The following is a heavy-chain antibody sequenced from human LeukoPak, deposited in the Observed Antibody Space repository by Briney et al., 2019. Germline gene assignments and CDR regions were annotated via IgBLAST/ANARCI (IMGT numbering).Heavy chain of an antibody. CDR1: GYTFTSYD. Sequence: ASVKVSCTASGYTFTSYDINWVRQATGQGLEWMGWMNPNSGNTGYAQKFQGRVTITRNNYISTAYMELSSLRSEDTAVYYCGTEEWLVSRNWFDPWGQGTLVTVSS. CDR3: GTEEWLVSRNWFDP. V-gene: IGHV1-8*01. D-gene: IGHD6-19*01. J-gene: IGHJ5*02. CDR2: MNPNSGNT.